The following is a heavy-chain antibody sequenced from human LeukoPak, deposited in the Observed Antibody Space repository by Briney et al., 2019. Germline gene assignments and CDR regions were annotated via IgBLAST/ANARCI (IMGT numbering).Heavy chain of an antibody. V-gene: IGHV4-30-4*01. Sequence: SETLSLTCTVSGGSISSGDYYWSWIRQPPGKGLEWIAYMYYSGSTYYNPSLKSRVTMSADTSKNQLSLELSSVTAADTAVYYCARPYYYDSRIDPWGQGIVVTVSS. D-gene: IGHD3-22*01. J-gene: IGHJ5*02. CDR1: GGSISSGDYY. CDR3: ARPYYYDSRIDP. CDR2: MYYSGST.